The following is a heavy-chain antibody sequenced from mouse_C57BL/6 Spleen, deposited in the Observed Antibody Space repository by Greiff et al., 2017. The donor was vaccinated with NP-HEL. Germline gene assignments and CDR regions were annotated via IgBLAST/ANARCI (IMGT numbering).Heavy chain of an antibody. D-gene: IGHD2-3*01. CDR3: ARRKDGYYDYFDY. CDR1: GYTFTSYW. CDR2: IHPNSGST. Sequence: QVQLQQPGAELVKPGASVKLSCKASGYTFTSYWMHWVKQRPGQGLEWIGMIHPNSGSTNYNEKFKSKATLTVDKSSSTAYMQLSSLTSEDSDVYYCARRKDGYYDYFDYWGQGTTLTVST. J-gene: IGHJ2*01. V-gene: IGHV1-64*01.